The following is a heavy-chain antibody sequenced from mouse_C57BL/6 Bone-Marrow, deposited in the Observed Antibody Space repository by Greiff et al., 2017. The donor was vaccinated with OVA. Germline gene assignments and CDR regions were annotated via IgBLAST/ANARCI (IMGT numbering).Heavy chain of an antibody. V-gene: IGHV1-81*01. CDR2: IYPRSGNT. D-gene: IGHD4-1*01. CDR1: GYTFTSYG. CDR3: ARLGPYWYFDV. Sequence: QVQLQHSGAELARPGASVKLSCKASGYTFTSYGISWVKQRTGQGLEWIGEIYPRSGNTYYNEKFKGKATLTADKSSSTAYMELRSLTSEDSAVYFCARLGPYWYFDVWGTGTTVTVSS. J-gene: IGHJ1*03.